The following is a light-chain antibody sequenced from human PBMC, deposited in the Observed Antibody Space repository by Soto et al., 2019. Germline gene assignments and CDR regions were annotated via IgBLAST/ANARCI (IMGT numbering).Light chain of an antibody. CDR1: NIGGRS. J-gene: IGLJ3*02. CDR2: YDR. Sequence: SSELTQPPSVSVAPGQTARITCGGINIGGRSVHWYQQKPGQAPILVVYYDRDRPSGIPERFSGSNSGNTATLTISRVEVGDEADYYYQVWDSRSDHWVFGGGTKVTVL. CDR3: QVWDSRSDHWV. V-gene: IGLV3-21*02.